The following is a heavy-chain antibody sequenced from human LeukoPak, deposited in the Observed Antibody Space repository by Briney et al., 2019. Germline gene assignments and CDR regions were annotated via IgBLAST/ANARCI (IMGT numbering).Heavy chain of an antibody. CDR1: GGTFSSYA. Sequence: GASVKVSCKASGGTFSSYAISWVRQAPGQGLEWMGRIIPILGIANYAQKFQGRVTITADKSTSTAYMELSSLRSEDTAVYYCARDRDSGSYYGNDDYWGQGTLVTVSS. V-gene: IGHV1-69*04. J-gene: IGHJ4*02. D-gene: IGHD3-10*01. CDR3: ARDRDSGSYYGNDDY. CDR2: IIPILGIA.